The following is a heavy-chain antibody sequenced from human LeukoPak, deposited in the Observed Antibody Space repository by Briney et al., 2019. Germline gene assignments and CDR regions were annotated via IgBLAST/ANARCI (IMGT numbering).Heavy chain of an antibody. CDR2: TYYRSKWYY. J-gene: IGHJ5*01. D-gene: IGHD6-13*01. Sequence: SQTLSLTCAISGDSVSSKNAAWNWIRPSQSRGLEWLGRTYYRSKWYYDYAESVKSRITINPNTSKNQLSLEVNSVTPEDTAVYYCARGFSSSWFDSCGQGTLVTVSS. CDR1: GDSVSSKNAA. V-gene: IGHV6-1*01. CDR3: ARGFSSSWFDS.